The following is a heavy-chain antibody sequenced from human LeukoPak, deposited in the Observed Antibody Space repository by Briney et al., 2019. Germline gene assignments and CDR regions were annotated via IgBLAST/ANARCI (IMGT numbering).Heavy chain of an antibody. CDR1: GYTFTSYA. CDR3: ARGQQLVSGYDY. D-gene: IGHD6-13*01. V-gene: IGHV1-3*01. Sequence: ASVKVSCKASGYTFTSYAMNWVRQAPGQRLEWMGWINAGNGNTKYSQKFQGRVTITRDTSASTAYMELSSLRSEDTAVYYCARGQQLVSGYDYWGQGTLVTVSS. CDR2: INAGNGNT. J-gene: IGHJ4*02.